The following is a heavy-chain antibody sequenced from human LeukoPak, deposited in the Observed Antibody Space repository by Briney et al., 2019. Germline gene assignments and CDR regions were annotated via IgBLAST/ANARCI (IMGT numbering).Heavy chain of an antibody. CDR1: GGSISSTNW. CDR3: ARDGAPYYYDSSGYYSSDY. CDR2: ISHSGST. J-gene: IGHJ4*02. V-gene: IGHV4-4*02. D-gene: IGHD3-22*01. Sequence: SETLSLTCAVSGGSISSTNWWSWVRQPPGKGLVWIGEISHSGSTNYNPSLKSRVTISVDKSKNQFSLKLSSVTAADTAVYYCARDGAPYYYDSSGYYSSDYWGQGTLVTVSS.